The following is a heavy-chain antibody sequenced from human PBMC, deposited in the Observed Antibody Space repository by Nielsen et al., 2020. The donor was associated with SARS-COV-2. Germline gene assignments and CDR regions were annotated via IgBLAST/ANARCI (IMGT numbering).Heavy chain of an antibody. J-gene: IGHJ6*02. CDR3: TRRVAGGTMDV. D-gene: IGHD6-19*01. V-gene: IGHV3-23*01. CDR2: IGVSGGGT. Sequence: GGSLRLSCAASGFKFETYAMHWIRQGPRKGLEWVSTIGVSGGGTYYADSLKGRFTISRDNSKNTLYLQMNSLGADDTAIYYCTRRVAGGTMDVWGQGTTVTVSS. CDR1: GFKFETYA.